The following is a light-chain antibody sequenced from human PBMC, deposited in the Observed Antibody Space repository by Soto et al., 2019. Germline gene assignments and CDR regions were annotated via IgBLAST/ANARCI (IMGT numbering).Light chain of an antibody. J-gene: IGKJ5*01. Sequence: EIVLTQSPATLSLSPGERATLSCGASQSVSSSYFAWYQQKPGLAPRLLIYDASSRDTVIPERFSGSVSGSDCTRTISRLEPEDFSVYYCQQYGSSPITFGQGTRLEIK. CDR2: DAS. CDR1: QSVSSSY. V-gene: IGKV3D-20*01. CDR3: QQYGSSPIT.